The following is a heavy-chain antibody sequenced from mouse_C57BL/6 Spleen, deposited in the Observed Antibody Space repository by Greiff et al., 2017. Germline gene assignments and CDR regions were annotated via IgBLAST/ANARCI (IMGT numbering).Heavy chain of an antibody. J-gene: IGHJ3*01. V-gene: IGHV1-62-2*01. CDR1: GYTFTEYT. CDR3: ARHEEGRPFAY. CDR2: FYPGSGSI. Sequence: VQLLQSGAELVKPGASVKLSCKASGYTFTEYTIHWVKQRSGQGLEWIGWFYPGSGSIKYNEKFKGKATLTTDKSTSTVYMELSSLTSEDSAIYFCARHEEGRPFAYWGQGTLVTVSA.